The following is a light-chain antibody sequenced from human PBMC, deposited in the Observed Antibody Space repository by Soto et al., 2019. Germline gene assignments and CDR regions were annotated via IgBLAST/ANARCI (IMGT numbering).Light chain of an antibody. J-gene: IGKJ1*01. V-gene: IGKV1-39*01. CDR2: AAS. Sequence: DIQMTQSPSSLSASVGDRVTITCRASQSVGNFLNWYQQQPGLPPKYLIYAASNLQSGVPSRFSGRGSWTDFTLTISNLQPEDFATYYCQQSFTTWTFGQGTKVEVK. CDR1: QSVGNF. CDR3: QQSFTTWT.